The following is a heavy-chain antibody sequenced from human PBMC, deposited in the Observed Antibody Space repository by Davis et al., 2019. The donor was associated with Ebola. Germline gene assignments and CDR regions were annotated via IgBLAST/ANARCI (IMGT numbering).Heavy chain of an antibody. CDR3: AKSGYSYGPEYYYYGMDV. Sequence: GGSLRLSCAASGFTFSSYAMSWVRQAPGKGLEWVSVIYSGGSTYYADSVKGRFTISRHNSKNTLYLQMNSLRAEDTAVYYCAKSGYSYGPEYYYYGMDVWGQGTTVTVSS. D-gene: IGHD5-18*01. CDR2: IYSGGST. CDR1: GFTFSSYA. J-gene: IGHJ6*02. V-gene: IGHV3-23*03.